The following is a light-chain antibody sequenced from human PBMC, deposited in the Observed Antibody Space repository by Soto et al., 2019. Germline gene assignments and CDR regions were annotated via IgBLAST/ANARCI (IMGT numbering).Light chain of an antibody. V-gene: IGKV3-20*01. CDR1: QSVTSY. CDR2: GAS. Sequence: EIVLTQSPGTLSLSPGERATLSCRASQSVTSYLAWYQQTPGQPPSVLIYGASIRATGIPDRFSGSGSGTDFTLTISRLEPEDFEVYYCQQYGSSPRTFGQGTKVEVK. CDR3: QQYGSSPRT. J-gene: IGKJ1*01.